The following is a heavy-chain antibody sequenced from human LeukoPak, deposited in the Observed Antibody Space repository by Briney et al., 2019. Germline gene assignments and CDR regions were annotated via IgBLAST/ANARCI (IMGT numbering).Heavy chain of an antibody. CDR3: ARAPDISWPFEN. V-gene: IGHV1-18*01. Sequence: GASVKVSCKTSGYSFSNYGIVWVRQAPGQGLEWMGWISAKNGNTKNSQKVQGRVTLTTDSSTNIAYLDLRSLRFDDTAVYFCARAPDISWPFENWGQGTLVTVSS. J-gene: IGHJ4*02. CDR1: GYSFSNYG. D-gene: IGHD3-10*01. CDR2: ISAKNGNT.